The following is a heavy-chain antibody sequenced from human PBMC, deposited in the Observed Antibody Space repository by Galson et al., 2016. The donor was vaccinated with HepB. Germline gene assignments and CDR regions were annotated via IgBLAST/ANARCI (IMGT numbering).Heavy chain of an antibody. D-gene: IGHD2-8*01. J-gene: IGHJ1*01. CDR2: IYPGDSNT. V-gene: IGHV5-51*01. Sequence: QSGAEVKKPGESLKISCKASGYSFSSYWIGWVRQMPGKGLEWMGIIYPGDSNTRYSPSFRGQVTISADKSISTAYVQWSGLKASDSAMYYCARPLLINTWRAEYFHLWGQGTLVTVSS. CDR1: GYSFSSYW. CDR3: ARPLLINTWRAEYFHL.